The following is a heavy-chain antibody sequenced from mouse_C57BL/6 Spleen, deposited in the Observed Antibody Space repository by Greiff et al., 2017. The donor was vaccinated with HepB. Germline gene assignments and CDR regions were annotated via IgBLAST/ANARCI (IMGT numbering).Heavy chain of an antibody. J-gene: IGHJ3*01. Sequence: EVQRVESGGGLVKPGGSLKLSCAASGFTFSSYTMSWVRQTPEKRLEWVATISGGGGNTYYPDSVKGRFTISRDNAKNTLYLQMSSLRSEDTALYYCARHYYGSSPPFAYWGQGTLVTVSA. D-gene: IGHD1-1*01. CDR2: ISGGGGNT. CDR1: GFTFSSYT. V-gene: IGHV5-9*01. CDR3: ARHYYGSSPPFAY.